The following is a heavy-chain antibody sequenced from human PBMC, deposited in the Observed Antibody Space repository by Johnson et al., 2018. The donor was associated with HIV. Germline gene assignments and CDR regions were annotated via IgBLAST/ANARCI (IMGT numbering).Heavy chain of an antibody. V-gene: IGHV3-11*01. CDR3: ATGIEDDAFDI. Sequence: QVQLVESGGGLVKPGGSLRLSCAASGFTFSDYYMSWIRQDSGKGLEWVSYISGSGGTKYYADSVKGRFTIYRDNAKNSLYLQMNSLRAEDTAVYYCATGIEDDAFDIWGQGTMVTVSS. D-gene: IGHD3-16*02. J-gene: IGHJ3*02. CDR2: ISGSGGTK. CDR1: GFTFSDYY.